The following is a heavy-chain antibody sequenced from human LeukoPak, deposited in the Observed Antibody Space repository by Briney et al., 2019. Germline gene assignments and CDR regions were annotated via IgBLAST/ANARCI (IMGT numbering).Heavy chain of an antibody. D-gene: IGHD3-10*01. Sequence: PGGSLRLSCAASGFTFSSCAMSWVRQAPGKGLEWVSGISGSGGSTSYGDSVKGRLTISRDNSKNTLYLQMNSLRAEDTAVYYCAKDPSLLWFGELTSWGQGTLVTVSS. CDR3: AKDPSLLWFGELTS. V-gene: IGHV3-23*01. J-gene: IGHJ5*02. CDR1: GFTFSSCA. CDR2: ISGSGGST.